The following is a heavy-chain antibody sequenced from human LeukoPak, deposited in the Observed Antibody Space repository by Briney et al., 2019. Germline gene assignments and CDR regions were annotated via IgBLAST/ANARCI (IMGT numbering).Heavy chain of an antibody. D-gene: IGHD3-22*01. Sequence: ASVKVSCKASGYTFTSYYMHWVRQAPGQGLEWMGIINPSGGSTSYAQKFQGRVTMTRDMSTSTVYMELSSLSSEDTAVYYCARDNYYDSSGSKGAFDIWGQGTMVTVSS. CDR3: ARDNYYDSSGSKGAFDI. J-gene: IGHJ3*02. V-gene: IGHV1-46*01. CDR2: INPSGGST. CDR1: GYTFTSYY.